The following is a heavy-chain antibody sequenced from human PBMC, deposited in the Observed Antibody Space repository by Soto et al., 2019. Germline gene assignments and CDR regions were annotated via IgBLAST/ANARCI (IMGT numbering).Heavy chain of an antibody. CDR3: ARSIVVVTALDY. Sequence: ASVKVSCKASGYTSTSYAMHWVRQAPGQRLEWMGWINAGNGNTKYSQKFQGRVTITRDTSASTAYMELSSLRSGDTAVYYCARSIVVVTALDYWGQGTLVTVSS. CDR1: GYTSTSYA. D-gene: IGHD2-21*02. V-gene: IGHV1-3*01. CDR2: INAGNGNT. J-gene: IGHJ4*02.